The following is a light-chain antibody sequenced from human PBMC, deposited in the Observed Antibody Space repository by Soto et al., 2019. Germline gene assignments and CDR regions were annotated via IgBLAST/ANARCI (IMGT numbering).Light chain of an antibody. V-gene: IGLV1-44*01. Sequence: VVTQPPSASGTPGQSVTISCSGSSSNIGSYTVNWYQQLPGTAPKLLIYSNNQRPSGVPDRFSGSKSATSASLAISGLQSEDEADYYCSAWDDSLTGVIFGGGTKVTVL. CDR2: SNN. CDR1: SSNIGSYT. CDR3: SAWDDSLTGVI. J-gene: IGLJ2*01.